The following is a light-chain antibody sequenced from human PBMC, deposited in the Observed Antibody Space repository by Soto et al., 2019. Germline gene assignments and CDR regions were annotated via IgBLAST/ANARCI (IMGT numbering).Light chain of an antibody. V-gene: IGKV1-39*01. CDR3: QQTYNTPVT. Sequence: DIPMPQSPSSLSASLGDRVTITCPASQSISNFLNWYQQKPGPAPKLLIYDASSLQSGVPSRLSGSGSGTDVTLTISSLQPEECATYYCQQTYNTPVTFGQGTRLEIK. J-gene: IGKJ5*01. CDR2: DAS. CDR1: QSISNF.